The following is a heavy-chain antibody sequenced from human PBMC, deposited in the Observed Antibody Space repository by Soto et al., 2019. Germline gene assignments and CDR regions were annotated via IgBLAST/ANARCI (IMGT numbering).Heavy chain of an antibody. CDR3: SEGAYLAY. Sequence: QVQQWGAGLLKPSETLSLTCAVYGGSSSDYRWNWIRQSPGKGLEWIGDINHSGSTNYNPSPKSRVTLSVDTSKNQVSLKLTSVTAADTAVYYCSEGAYLAYWGQGIRVTVSS. CDR1: GGSSSDYR. J-gene: IGHJ4*02. V-gene: IGHV4-34*01. CDR2: INHSGST.